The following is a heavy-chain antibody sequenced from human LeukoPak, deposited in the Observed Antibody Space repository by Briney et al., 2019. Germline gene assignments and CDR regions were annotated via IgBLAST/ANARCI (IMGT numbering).Heavy chain of an antibody. D-gene: IGHD7-27*01. CDR1: GFTFSTYS. Sequence: GGSLRLSFAASGFTFSTYSMNWVRQAPGKGLEWVSYISSSSSTIYYADSVKGRFAISRDNAKNSLYLQMNSLRAEDTAVYYCARVVLGRDDAFDIWGQGTMVTVSS. V-gene: IGHV3-48*01. CDR2: ISSSSSTI. CDR3: ARVVLGRDDAFDI. J-gene: IGHJ3*02.